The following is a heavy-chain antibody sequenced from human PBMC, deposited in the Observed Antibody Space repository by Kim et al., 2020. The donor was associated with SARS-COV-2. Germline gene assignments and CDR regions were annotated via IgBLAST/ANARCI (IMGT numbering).Heavy chain of an antibody. CDR3: ARDLVRGEPFYYYYYMDV. CDR1: GYTFTSYA. J-gene: IGHJ6*03. D-gene: IGHD3-10*01. Sequence: ASVKVSCKASGYTFTSYAMNWVRQAPGQGLEWMGWINTNTGNPTYAQGFTGRFVFSLDTSVSTAYLQISSLKAEDTAVYYRARDLVRGEPFYYYYYMDVWGKGTTVTVSS. CDR2: INTNTGNP. V-gene: IGHV7-4-1*02.